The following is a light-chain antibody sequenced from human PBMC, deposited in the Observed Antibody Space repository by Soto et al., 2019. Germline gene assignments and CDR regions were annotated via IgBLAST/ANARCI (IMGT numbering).Light chain of an antibody. CDR1: QSVLYSSNNKNY. Sequence: DIVMTQSPDSLAVSLGERATINCKSSQSVLYSSNNKNYLAWYQQRPGQAPRLLIYRASTRATGTPARFSGSGSGTEFTLTITSLQSEDFALYYCQQYHNLWTFGQGTEVEIK. V-gene: IGKV4-1*01. CDR2: RAS. J-gene: IGKJ1*01. CDR3: QQYHNLWT.